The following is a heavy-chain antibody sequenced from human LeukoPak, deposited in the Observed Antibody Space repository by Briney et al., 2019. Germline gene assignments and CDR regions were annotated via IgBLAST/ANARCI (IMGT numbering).Heavy chain of an antibody. CDR1: GFTFRLYA. V-gene: IGHV3-23*01. Sequence: GGSLRLSCAASGFTFRLYALSWVRQVQGKGLEWVSGITGSGDNTYYADSVKGRFTISRDNSKNTLYLQMNSLGVEDTALYYCAKGDGSWNFDYWGQGTLVTVSS. CDR2: ITGSGDNT. CDR3: AKGDGSWNFDY. J-gene: IGHJ4*02. D-gene: IGHD6-13*01.